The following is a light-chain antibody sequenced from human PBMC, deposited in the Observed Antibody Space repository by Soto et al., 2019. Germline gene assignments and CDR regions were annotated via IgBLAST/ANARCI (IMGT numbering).Light chain of an antibody. CDR3: QQYHNWPIT. J-gene: IGKJ5*01. V-gene: IGKV3-15*01. CDR1: HSVSST. CDR2: DAS. Sequence: EIVMTQSPATLSVSPGERATLSCRASHSVSSTLAWHQQKPGQAPRILMYDASTRATGIPARFSGSGSGTEFTLTISSLQSEDFAVYYCQQYHNWPITFGQGTRLEI.